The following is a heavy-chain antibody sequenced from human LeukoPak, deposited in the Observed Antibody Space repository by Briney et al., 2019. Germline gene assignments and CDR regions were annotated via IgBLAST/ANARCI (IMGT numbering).Heavy chain of an antibody. CDR1: GGTISSYY. J-gene: IGHJ5*02. CDR3: ATGYYDILTGYPNWFDP. D-gene: IGHD3-9*01. V-gene: IGHV4-59*01. CDR2: IYYSGST. Sequence: SETLSLTCTVSGGTISSYYWSWIRQPPGKGLEWIGYIYYSGSTNYNPSLKSRVTISADTSKNKFSLKLSSATAADTAVYYCATGYYDILTGYPNWFDPWGQGALVTVSP.